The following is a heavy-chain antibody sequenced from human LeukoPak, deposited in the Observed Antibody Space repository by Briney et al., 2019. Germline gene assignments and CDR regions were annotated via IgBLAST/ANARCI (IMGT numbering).Heavy chain of an antibody. CDR1: GFTFSSHW. CDR2: IKQDGSEK. J-gene: IGHJ6*02. D-gene: IGHD4-17*01. CDR3: ARDPVTNYYYYGMDV. Sequence: SGGSLRLSCAASGFTFSSHWMSWVRQAPGKGLEWVANIKQDGSEKYYVDSVKGRFTISRDNAKNSLYLQMNSLRAEDTAVYYCARDPVTNYYYYGMDVWGQGTTVTVSS. V-gene: IGHV3-7*01.